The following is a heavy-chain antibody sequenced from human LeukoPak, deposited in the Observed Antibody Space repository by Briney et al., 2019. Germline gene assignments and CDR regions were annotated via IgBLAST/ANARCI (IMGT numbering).Heavy chain of an antibody. V-gene: IGHV4-34*01. CDR1: GGSFSGYY. CDR3: ARGVILDL. J-gene: IGHJ2*01. Sequence: SETLSLTCAVYGGSFSGYYWSWIRQPPGKGLEWIGEINHSGSTNYNPSLKSRVTISVDTSKNQFSLKLSSVTAADTAAYYCARGVILDLWGRGTLVTVSS. CDR2: INHSGST.